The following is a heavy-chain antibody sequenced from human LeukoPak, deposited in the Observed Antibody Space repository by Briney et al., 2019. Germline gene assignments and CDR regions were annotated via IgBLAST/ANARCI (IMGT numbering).Heavy chain of an antibody. V-gene: IGHV3-21*01. D-gene: IGHD1-14*01. J-gene: IGHJ1*01. CDR1: GFTFSSYA. CDR2: ISSSSSYI. CDR3: ARGPNLEYFHH. Sequence: GGSLRLSCAASGFTFSSYAMSWVRQAPGKGLEWVSSISSSSSYIYYADSVKGRFTISRDNAKNSLYLQMNSLRAEDTAVYYCARGPNLEYFHHWGQGTLVTVSS.